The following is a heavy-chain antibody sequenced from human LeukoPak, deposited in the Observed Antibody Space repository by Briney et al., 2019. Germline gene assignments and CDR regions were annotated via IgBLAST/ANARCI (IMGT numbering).Heavy chain of an antibody. V-gene: IGHV3-23*01. CDR3: ARRTSYYFPY. CDR2: ITGSGDST. D-gene: IGHD1/OR15-1a*01. CDR1: GFTFASYA. J-gene: IGHJ4*02. Sequence: GGSLRLSCAASGFTFASYAMSWVRQAPGKGLEWVSTITGSGDSTDYADSVKGRFTISRDNSKNTLYLQMNSLRVEDTAVYYCARRTSYYFPYWGQGTLVTVSS.